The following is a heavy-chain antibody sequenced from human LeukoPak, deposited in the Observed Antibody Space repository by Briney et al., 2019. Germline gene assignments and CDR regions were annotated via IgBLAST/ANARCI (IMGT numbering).Heavy chain of an antibody. D-gene: IGHD2-8*01. Sequence: SETLSLTCTVSGGSISSYYWSWIRQPPGKGLEWIGYIYYSGSTNYNPSLKSRVTISVDTSKNQFSLKLSSVTAADTAVYYCARARMVYAMGDAFDIWGQGTMVTVSS. J-gene: IGHJ3*02. V-gene: IGHV4-59*01. CDR2: IYYSGST. CDR3: ARARMVYAMGDAFDI. CDR1: GGSISSYY.